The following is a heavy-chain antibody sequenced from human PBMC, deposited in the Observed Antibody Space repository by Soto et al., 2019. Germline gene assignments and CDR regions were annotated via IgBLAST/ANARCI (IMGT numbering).Heavy chain of an antibody. J-gene: IGHJ6*02. CDR1: GFTFIDYA. CDR2: ISSSGGSR. Sequence: PGGSLRLSCSASGFTFIDYAMHWVRQAPGKGLEHVSTISSSGGSRYYADSVKGRFSTSRDNSKNTLFLQMSSLRPEDTAIYYCVKTRGAVRGLMGYYYGMDVWGQGTTVTVSS. D-gene: IGHD3-10*01. CDR3: VKTRGAVRGLMGYYYGMDV. V-gene: IGHV3-64D*06.